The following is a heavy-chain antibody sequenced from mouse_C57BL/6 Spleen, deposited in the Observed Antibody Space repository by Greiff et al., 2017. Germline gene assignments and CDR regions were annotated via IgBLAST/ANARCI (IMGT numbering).Heavy chain of an antibody. CDR2: IDPSDSYT. Sequence: QVQLQQPGAELVMPGASVKLSCKASGYTFTSYWMHWVKQRPGQGLEWIGEIDPSDSYTNYNQKFKGKSTLTVDKSSSTAYMQLSSLTSEDSAVYYGARLWLRRGGYFDYWGQGTTLTVSS. CDR3: ARLWLRRGGYFDY. V-gene: IGHV1-69*01. D-gene: IGHD2-2*01. J-gene: IGHJ2*01. CDR1: GYTFTSYW.